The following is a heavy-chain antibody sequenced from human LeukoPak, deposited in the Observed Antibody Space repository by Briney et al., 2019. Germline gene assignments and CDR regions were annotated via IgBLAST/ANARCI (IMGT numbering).Heavy chain of an antibody. D-gene: IGHD3-9*01. CDR3: AREYYDILTGDYNHVGLVY. Sequence: ASVKVSCKASGYTFTGYYMHWVRQAPGQGLEWMGPINPNSGGTNYAQKFQGRVTMTTDTSTSTAYMELRSLRSDDTAVYYCAREYYDILTGDYNHVGLVYWGQGTLVTVSS. J-gene: IGHJ4*02. V-gene: IGHV1-2*06. CDR2: INPNSGGT. CDR1: GYTFTGYY.